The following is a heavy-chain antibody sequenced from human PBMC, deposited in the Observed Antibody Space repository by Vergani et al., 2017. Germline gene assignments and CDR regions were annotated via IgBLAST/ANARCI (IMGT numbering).Heavy chain of an antibody. CDR1: GFTFSACP. D-gene: IGHD3-10*01. CDR2: ISGSGVSA. V-gene: IGHV3-23*04. J-gene: IGHJ4*02. Sequence: EVQLVESGGGLVQPGGSVRLSCAASGFTFSACPMTWVRQAPGKGLEWVSGISGSGVSAYYTDSVKGRFTISRDNSKNMLFLQMNNLRTEDTAIYYCAKQYFVSGNYLFDYWGQGTLVTVSS. CDR3: AKQYFVSGNYLFDY.